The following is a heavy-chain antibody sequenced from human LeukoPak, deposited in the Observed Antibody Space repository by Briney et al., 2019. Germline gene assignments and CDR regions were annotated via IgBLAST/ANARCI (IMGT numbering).Heavy chain of an antibody. Sequence: ASVKVSCKASGYTFTSYYIHWVRQAPGLGLEWMGWINPNSGGTNYAQKFQGRVTMTRDTSISAAYMELSRLTFDDTAMYYCASVSYTGTYTYDYWGQGTLVTVSS. CDR1: GYTFTSYY. CDR2: INPNSGGT. J-gene: IGHJ4*02. V-gene: IGHV1-2*02. D-gene: IGHD3-16*01. CDR3: ASVSYTGTYTYDY.